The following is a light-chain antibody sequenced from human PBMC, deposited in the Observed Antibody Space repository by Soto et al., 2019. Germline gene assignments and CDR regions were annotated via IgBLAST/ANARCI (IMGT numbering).Light chain of an antibody. CDR1: QSISSY. CDR3: QQCNNWPPKWT. J-gene: IGKJ1*01. Sequence: EVVLTQSPATLSLSPGERAILSCRASQSISSYLAWYQQKPGQAPRLLIYDASKRATGISARFSGSGSGTDFTLTISSLEPEDFAVYYCQQCNNWPPKWTFGQGTKVEIK. V-gene: IGKV3-11*01. CDR2: DAS.